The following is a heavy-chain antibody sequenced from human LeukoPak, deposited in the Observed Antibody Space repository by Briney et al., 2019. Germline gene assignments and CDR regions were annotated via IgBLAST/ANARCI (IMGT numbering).Heavy chain of an antibody. D-gene: IGHD2-2*01. V-gene: IGHV3-33*01. CDR2: IWYDGSNK. Sequence: HPGGSLRLSCAASGFTLSSYGMHWVRQAPGKGLEWVAVIWYDGSNKYYADSAKGRFSISRDNSKNTLYLQMNSLRAEDTAVYYCARGQLLFDYWGQGTLVTVSS. CDR1: GFTLSSYG. J-gene: IGHJ4*02. CDR3: ARGQLLFDY.